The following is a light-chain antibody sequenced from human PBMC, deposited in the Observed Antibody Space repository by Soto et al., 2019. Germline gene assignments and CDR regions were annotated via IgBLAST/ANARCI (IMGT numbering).Light chain of an antibody. CDR3: QSYDSSLYVV. CDR1: SSNIGAGYD. J-gene: IGLJ2*01. CDR2: GST. V-gene: IGLV1-40*01. Sequence: QSVLTQPPSVSGAPGQRVTISCTGSSSNIGAGYDVHWYQQLPGAAPKLLIYGSTNRPSGVPDRFSGSKSGTSASLAITGLQAEDEADYYCQSYDSSLYVVFDGGTKLTVL.